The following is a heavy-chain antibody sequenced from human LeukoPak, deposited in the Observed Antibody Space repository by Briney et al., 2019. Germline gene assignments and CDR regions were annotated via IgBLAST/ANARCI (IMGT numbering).Heavy chain of an antibody. J-gene: IGHJ4*02. CDR2: VKGDGRTT. CDR3: ATGHSYGYDY. D-gene: IGHD5-18*01. CDR1: GLTSSDVW. Sequence: GGSLRLSCAASGLTSSDVWMHWVRQPPGPGLVWVALVKGDGRTTIYADSVKGRFTISRDNAKNTLYLQMNSLRADDSGVYYCATGHSYGYDYWGQGVLVTVSS. V-gene: IGHV3-74*01.